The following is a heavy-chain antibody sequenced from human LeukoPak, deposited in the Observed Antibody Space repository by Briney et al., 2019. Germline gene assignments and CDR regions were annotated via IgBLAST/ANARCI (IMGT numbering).Heavy chain of an antibody. V-gene: IGHV4-61*01. CDR2: IYYTGNT. J-gene: IGHJ4*02. CDR3: ARSQNYYGSGDY. CDR1: GDSVSNGNYY. D-gene: IGHD3-10*01. Sequence: SETLSLTCTVSGDSVSNGNYYWSWLRQPPGQPLEWIGYIYYTGNTYYNPSLEGRVTLSVDTSKNQFSVKLSSVTAADTAVYYCARSQNYYGSGDYWSQGTLVTVSS.